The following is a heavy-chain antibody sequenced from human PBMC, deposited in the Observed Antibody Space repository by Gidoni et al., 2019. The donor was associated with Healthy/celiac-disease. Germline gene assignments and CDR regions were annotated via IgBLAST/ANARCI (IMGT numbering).Heavy chain of an antibody. CDR1: GFTFSSYA. J-gene: IGHJ6*02. V-gene: IGHV3-30-3*01. Sequence: QVQLVESGGGVVQPGRSLRLSCAASGFTFSSYAMHWVRQAPGKGLEWVAVISYDGSNKYYADSVKGRFTISRDNFKNTLYLQMNSLRAEDTAVYYCARFHCSSTSCYSYGMDVWGQGTTVTVSS. D-gene: IGHD2-2*01. CDR2: ISYDGSNK. CDR3: ARFHCSSTSCYSYGMDV.